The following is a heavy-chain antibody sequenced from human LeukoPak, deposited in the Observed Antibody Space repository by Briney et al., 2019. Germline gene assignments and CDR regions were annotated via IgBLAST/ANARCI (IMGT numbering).Heavy chain of an antibody. V-gene: IGHV4-38-2*02. CDR2: SYRSGTT. CDR1: DYSISSGFY. J-gene: IGHJ6*03. D-gene: IGHD2-2*01. CDR3: ARDLGCSSPSCFYSYMDV. Sequence: ASETLSLTCAVSDYSISSGFYWGWIRQPPGKGLEWIGSSYRSGTTYYNPSLKSRVTISVDTSNNQFSLKLSSVTAADTAVYYCARDLGCSSPSCFYSYMDVWGKGTAVTVSS.